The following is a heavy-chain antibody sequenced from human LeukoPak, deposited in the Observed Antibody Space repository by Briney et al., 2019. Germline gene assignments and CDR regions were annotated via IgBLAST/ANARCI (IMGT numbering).Heavy chain of an antibody. Sequence: GGSLVLSCAASGFTLGTYGMTWVRQAPGKGLEWVSAISGGDGSTYHADSGKGRFTISRDTSKGTLYLQMNSLRAEDTAIYYCAKQKDRTSSTFDYWGQGTLVTVSS. J-gene: IGHJ4*02. V-gene: IGHV3-23*01. CDR1: GFTLGTYG. CDR3: AKQKDRTSSTFDY. CDR2: ISGGDGST. D-gene: IGHD6-6*01.